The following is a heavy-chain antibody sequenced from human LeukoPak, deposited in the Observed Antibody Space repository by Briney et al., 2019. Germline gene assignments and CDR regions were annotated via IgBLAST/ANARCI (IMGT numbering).Heavy chain of an antibody. V-gene: IGHV3-48*01. Sequence: GGSLRLSCAASGFTFNTYTMNWVRQAPGKGLEWVSYISGSSGIIDYADSVRGRFTISRDNAKNSLYLQMNSLRAEDTAVYYCARDNVFDYWGQGTLVTVSS. J-gene: IGHJ4*02. CDR2: ISGSSGII. CDR3: ARDNVFDY. CDR1: GFTFNTYT.